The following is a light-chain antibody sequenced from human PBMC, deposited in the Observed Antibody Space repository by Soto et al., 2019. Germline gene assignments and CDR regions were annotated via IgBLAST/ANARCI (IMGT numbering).Light chain of an antibody. CDR3: QHRYNWPLT. CDR1: QSISTI. V-gene: IGKV3-11*01. J-gene: IGKJ4*01. Sequence: EIVLTQSPGTLSLSPGERVTLSCRASQSISTILAWYQQKPGQAPRLLIYDASKRATGIPARFSGSGFGTDFTLTITSLEPEDFAVYYCQHRYNWPLTFGGGTKVEIK. CDR2: DAS.